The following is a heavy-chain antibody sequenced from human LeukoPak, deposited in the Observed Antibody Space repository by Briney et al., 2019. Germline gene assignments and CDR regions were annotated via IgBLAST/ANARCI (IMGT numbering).Heavy chain of an antibody. CDR2: ISAYNGNT. J-gene: IGHJ4*02. CDR1: GYTFTSYG. Sequence: ASVKVSCKASGYTFTSYGISWVRQAPGQGLEWMGWISAYNGNTNYAQKLQGRVTMTTDTSTSTAYMELRSLRSDDTAVYYCARAEYCSSPSCYGLDYWGQGTLVTVSS. D-gene: IGHD2-2*01. CDR3: ARAEYCSSPSCYGLDY. V-gene: IGHV1-18*01.